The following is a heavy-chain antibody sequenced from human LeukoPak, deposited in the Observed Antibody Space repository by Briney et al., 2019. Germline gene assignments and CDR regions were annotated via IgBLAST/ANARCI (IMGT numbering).Heavy chain of an antibody. Sequence: PSETLSLTCTVSGGPISSYYWSWIRQPPGKGLEWIGYIYYSGSTNYNPSLKSRVTISVDTSKNQFSLKLSSVTAADTAVYYCASVVDYDFWSGSPQGWFDPWGQGALVTVSS. CDR3: ASVVDYDFWSGSPQGWFDP. CDR1: GGPISSYY. CDR2: IYYSGST. V-gene: IGHV4-59*01. D-gene: IGHD3-3*01. J-gene: IGHJ5*02.